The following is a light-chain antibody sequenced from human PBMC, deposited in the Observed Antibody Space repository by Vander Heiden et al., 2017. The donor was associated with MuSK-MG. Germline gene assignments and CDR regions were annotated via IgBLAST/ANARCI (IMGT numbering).Light chain of an antibody. Sequence: DIQMTQSPSSLSASVGDRVTITCRASQGISNSLAWYKQKPGEAPKLLLYDSSRLKSGVPSRFSGSGSGTDYTLTISGLQPEDFATYYCQQHDRTPMTFGPGTKVDVK. CDR2: DSS. CDR3: QQHDRTPMT. CDR1: QGISNS. V-gene: IGKV1-NL1*01. J-gene: IGKJ3*01.